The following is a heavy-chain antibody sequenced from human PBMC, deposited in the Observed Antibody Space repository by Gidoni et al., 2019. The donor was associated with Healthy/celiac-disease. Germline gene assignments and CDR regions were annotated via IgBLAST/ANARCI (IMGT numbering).Heavy chain of an antibody. CDR2: SSGSGGST. D-gene: IGHD3-22*01. Sequence: VQLFESWGGLVQSAVSLRLSCAASGFPFSCYAMSWVRQAPGKGLEWVSASSGSGGSTYYADSVKGRFTISRDNSKNTLYLQMNSLRAEDTAVYYCAKVSSSGYRPDAFDIWGQGTMVTVSS. CDR3: AKVSSSGYRPDAFDI. J-gene: IGHJ3*02. V-gene: IGHV3-23*01. CDR1: GFPFSCYA.